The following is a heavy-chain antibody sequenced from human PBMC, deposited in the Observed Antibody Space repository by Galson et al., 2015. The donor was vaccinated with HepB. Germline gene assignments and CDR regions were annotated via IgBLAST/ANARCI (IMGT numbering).Heavy chain of an antibody. J-gene: IGHJ6*02. V-gene: IGHV5-51*01. CDR3: ARLGHEGYHYYGMDV. Sequence: QSGAEVKKPGESLKISCKASGYSFRNYWIGWVRQMPGKGLECMGIIYPGDSETRYSPSFQGQVTLPADKSTNTANLQWSSLKASDTAMYYCARLGHEGYHYYGMDVWGQGTTVTVSS. D-gene: IGHD2-2*01. CDR2: IYPGDSET. CDR1: GYSFRNYW.